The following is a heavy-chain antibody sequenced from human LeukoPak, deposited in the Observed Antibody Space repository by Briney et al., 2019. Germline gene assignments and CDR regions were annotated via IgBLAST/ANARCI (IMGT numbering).Heavy chain of an antibody. CDR1: GGSISSYY. CDR3: ARGGRGYYYDSSALDY. Sequence: SETLSLTCTVSGGSISSYYWSWIRQPAGKGLEWIGHIYPSGSTNYNPSLKSRVTISVDTSKNQFSLKLSSVTAADTAVYYCARGGRGYYYDSSALDYWGQGTLVTVSS. J-gene: IGHJ4*02. D-gene: IGHD3-22*01. CDR2: IYPSGST. V-gene: IGHV4-4*07.